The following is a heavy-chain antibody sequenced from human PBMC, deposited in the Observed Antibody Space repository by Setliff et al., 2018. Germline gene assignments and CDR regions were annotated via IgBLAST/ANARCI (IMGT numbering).Heavy chain of an antibody. V-gene: IGHV3-30*02. J-gene: IGHJ4*02. CDR3: AKENHFWGGYPNYFRLYYLDF. CDR2: LRSDGTTR. Sequence: PGGSLRLSCETSGFTFSGSGMQWVRQAPGRGLEWVAFLRSDGTTRYQSDSMKARFTISRDNSKNTLYLQMNSLRPEDTAVYFCAKENHFWGGYPNYFRLYYLDFWGPGTLVTVSS. CDR1: GFTFSGSG. D-gene: IGHD3-3*02.